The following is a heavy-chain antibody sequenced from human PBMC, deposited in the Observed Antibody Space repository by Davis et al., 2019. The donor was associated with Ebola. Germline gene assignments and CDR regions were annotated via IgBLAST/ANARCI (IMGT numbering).Heavy chain of an antibody. J-gene: IGHJ3*02. Sequence: SVKVSCKASVGTFSSYTISWVRQAPGQGLEWMGRIIPILGMANYAQKFQGRVTIPADKSTSTAYMELSSLRSDDTAVYYCARVPGYYSDSSAYAFDIWGQGTMVTVSS. V-gene: IGHV1-69*02. CDR3: ARVPGYYSDSSAYAFDI. CDR1: VGTFSSYT. D-gene: IGHD3-22*01. CDR2: IIPILGMA.